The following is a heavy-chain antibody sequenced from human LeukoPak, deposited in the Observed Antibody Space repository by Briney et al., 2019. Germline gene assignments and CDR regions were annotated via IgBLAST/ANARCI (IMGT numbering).Heavy chain of an antibody. V-gene: IGHV6-1*01. J-gene: IGHJ4*02. Sequence: SQTISLTCAIYGDSVSSNSAAWNWIRQSPSRGLEWLGRTYYRSKWYKDYAVSVKSRITINPDTSKNQFSLQLNSVTPEDTAVYYCAKEMGRYYDIRKAGYFDYWGQGTLVTVSS. CDR2: TYYRSKWYK. CDR3: AKEMGRYYDIRKAGYFDY. D-gene: IGHD3-9*01. CDR1: GDSVSSNSAA.